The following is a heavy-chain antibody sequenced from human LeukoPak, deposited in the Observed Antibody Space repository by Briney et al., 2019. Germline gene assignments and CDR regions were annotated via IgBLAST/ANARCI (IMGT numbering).Heavy chain of an antibody. D-gene: IGHD4-23*01. CDR1: GGSISSGDYY. J-gene: IGHJ5*02. CDR3: ARDHEGGNYGGNSNWFDP. V-gene: IGHV4-61*02. CDR2: VYISGFT. Sequence: PSQTLSLTCTVSGGSISSGDYYWSWIRQPAGKGLEWIGRVYISGFTNYNPSLKSRVTISVDTSRNQSSLKLSSVTAADTAVYYCARDHEGGNYGGNSNWFDPWGQGTLVTVSS.